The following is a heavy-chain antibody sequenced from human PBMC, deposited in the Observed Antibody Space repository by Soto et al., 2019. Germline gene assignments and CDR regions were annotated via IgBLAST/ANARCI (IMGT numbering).Heavy chain of an antibody. D-gene: IGHD3-22*01. CDR2: IYYTGNT. Sequence: PSETLSLTCTVSGGSISSSSNYWGWVRQPPGKGLEWIGSIYYTGNTYYNPSLKSRVTISVDTPRNHFSLKLSSVTAADTAVYYCARHGYYNSSGSLRWFVSCGKRALGTVSS. CDR3: ARHGYYNSSGSLRWFVS. J-gene: IGHJ5*01. V-gene: IGHV4-39*01. CDR1: GGSISSSSNY.